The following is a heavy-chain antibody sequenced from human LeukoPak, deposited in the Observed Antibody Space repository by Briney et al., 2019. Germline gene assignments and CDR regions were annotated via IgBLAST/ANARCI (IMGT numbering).Heavy chain of an antibody. V-gene: IGHV3-23*01. CDR1: GFTFSTYA. CDR3: AKCMSGTGVCLNFDS. J-gene: IGHJ4*02. CDR2: ISGSDRGT. D-gene: IGHD2-8*02. Sequence: GGSLRLSCEASGFTFSTYAMSWVRQPPGKGLQWVSGISGSDRGTYYTDSVKGRFTISRDNSKNTVYLEIDNLRAEDTAVYYCAKCMSGTGVCLNFDSWGQGILVTVSS.